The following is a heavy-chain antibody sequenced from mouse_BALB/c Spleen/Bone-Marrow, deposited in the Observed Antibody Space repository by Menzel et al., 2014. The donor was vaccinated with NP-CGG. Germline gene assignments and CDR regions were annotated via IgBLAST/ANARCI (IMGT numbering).Heavy chain of an antibody. V-gene: IGHV1S56*01. J-gene: IGHJ1*01. CDR3: ARGGGSSGYFDG. CDR1: GYTFTNYD. CDR2: IYPGDGST. D-gene: IGHD3-1*01. Sequence: QVQLQQSEPELVKPGALVKISCKASGYTFTNYDINWVKQRPGQGLEWIGWIYPGDGSTKYNERFKGKATLTADKSSSTAYMQLSSLASENSAVYFCARGGGSSGYFDGWGAGTTVTVSS.